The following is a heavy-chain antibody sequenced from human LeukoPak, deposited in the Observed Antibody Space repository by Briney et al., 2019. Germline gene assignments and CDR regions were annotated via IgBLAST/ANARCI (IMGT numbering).Heavy chain of an antibody. CDR1: GYTFTGYY. J-gene: IGHJ4*02. V-gene: IGHV1-2*02. Sequence: ASVKVPCKASGYTFTGYYMHWVRQAPGQGLEWMGWINPNSGGTNYAQKFQGRVTMTRDTSISTAYMELSWLRSDDTAVYYCARVRQLLNQNIDYWGQGTLVTVSS. CDR2: INPNSGGT. CDR3: ARVRQLLNQNIDY. D-gene: IGHD6-6*01.